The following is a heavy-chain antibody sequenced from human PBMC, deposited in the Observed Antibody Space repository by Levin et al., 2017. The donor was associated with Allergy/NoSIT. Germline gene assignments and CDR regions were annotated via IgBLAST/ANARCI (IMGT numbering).Heavy chain of an antibody. D-gene: IGHD3-10*01. Sequence: ASVKVSCKTSGYYFPGYFLHWVRRAPGQGLEWVGWINPTNGDTHFAQRFQGRVTMTRDASISTAYMDLSGLTSGDTAIYYCARDVSYGSGWDYMDVWGNGTAVTVSS. CDR2: INPTNGDT. CDR3: ARDVSYGSGWDYMDV. CDR1: GYYFPGYF. V-gene: IGHV1-2*02. J-gene: IGHJ6*03.